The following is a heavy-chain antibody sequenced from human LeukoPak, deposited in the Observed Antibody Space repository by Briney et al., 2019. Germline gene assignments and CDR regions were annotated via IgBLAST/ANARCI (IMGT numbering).Heavy chain of an antibody. V-gene: IGHV1-2*02. CDR2: IDANNGDT. CDR1: GYTFRGSY. Sequence: ASVKVSCKASGYTFRGSYIHWLRQAPGQGLEWMGWIDANNGDTKSAQKFQGRVTMSRDTSISTAYMDLSSLSPDDAAVYYCARDPSSVTLYFFDYWGQGTLVTVSS. CDR3: ARDPSSVTLYFFDY. D-gene: IGHD4-11*01. J-gene: IGHJ4*02.